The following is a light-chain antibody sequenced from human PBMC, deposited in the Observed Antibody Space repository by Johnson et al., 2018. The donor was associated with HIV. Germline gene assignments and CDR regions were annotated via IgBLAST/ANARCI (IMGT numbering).Light chain of an antibody. CDR3: GTWDSSLSAGV. J-gene: IGLJ1*01. CDR1: SSNIRNNY. CDR2: ENN. V-gene: IGLV1-51*02. Sequence: QSVLTQPPSVSAAPGQKVTISCSGSSSNIRNNYVSWYQQLPGTAPKLLIYENNKRPSGIPDRFSGSKSGTSATLGITGLQTGDEADYYCGTWDSSLSAGVFGTGTKVIVV.